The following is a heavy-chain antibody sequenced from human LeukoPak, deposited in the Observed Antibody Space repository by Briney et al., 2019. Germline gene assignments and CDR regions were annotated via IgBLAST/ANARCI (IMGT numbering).Heavy chain of an antibody. CDR2: IYSGGST. J-gene: IGHJ4*02. CDR3: ARAPYWSGYDY. CDR1: GFTFINSA. Sequence: PGGSLRLSCAASGFTFINSAMSWVRQAPGKGLEWVSVIYSGGSTYYADSVKGRFTISRHNSKNTLYLQMNSLRAEDTAVYYCARAPYWSGYDYWGQGTLVTVSS. V-gene: IGHV3-53*04. D-gene: IGHD3-3*01.